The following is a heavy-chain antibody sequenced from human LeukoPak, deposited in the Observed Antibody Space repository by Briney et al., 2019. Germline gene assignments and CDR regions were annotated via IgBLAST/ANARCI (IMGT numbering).Heavy chain of an antibody. CDR3: AGGSYYGWFDP. V-gene: IGHV4-38-2*02. CDR2: IYYSGST. D-gene: IGHD1-26*01. CDR1: GYFISSGYY. J-gene: IGHJ5*02. Sequence: PSETLSLTCTVSGYFISSGYYWGWIRQPPGKGLEWIGSIYYSGSTYYNPSLKSRVTISVDTSKNQFSLKLSSVTAADTAVFYCAGGSYYGWFDPWGQGTLVTVSS.